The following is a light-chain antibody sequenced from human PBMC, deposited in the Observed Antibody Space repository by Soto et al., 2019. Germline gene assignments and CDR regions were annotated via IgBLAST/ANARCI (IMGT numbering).Light chain of an antibody. J-gene: IGKJ1*01. Sequence: EFVLTQSPATLSLSPGERATLSCRASQSVSSYLAWYQQKPGQAPRLLIYDASNRATGIPARFSGTGSGTDFTLTIDRLEPEDFAMYYCQQYSDSPPTFGQGTKVEIK. V-gene: IGKV3-11*01. CDR3: QQYSDSPPT. CDR1: QSVSSY. CDR2: DAS.